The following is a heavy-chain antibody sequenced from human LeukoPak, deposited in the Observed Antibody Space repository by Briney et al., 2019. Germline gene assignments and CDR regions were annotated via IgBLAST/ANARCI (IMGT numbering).Heavy chain of an antibody. J-gene: IGHJ4*02. CDR1: GGSIGSYY. Sequence: PSETLSLTCTVSGGSIGSYYWSWIRQPPGKGLERIGYIYYSGSTNYNPSLKSRVTISVDTSKNQFSLKLSSVTAADTAVYYCARDKDSSGYYLDWGQGTLVTVSS. CDR3: ARDKDSSGYYLD. D-gene: IGHD3-22*01. V-gene: IGHV4-59*01. CDR2: IYYSGST.